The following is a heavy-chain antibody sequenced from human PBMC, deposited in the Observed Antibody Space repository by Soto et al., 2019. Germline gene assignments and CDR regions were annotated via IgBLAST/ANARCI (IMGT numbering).Heavy chain of an antibody. D-gene: IGHD3-10*01. V-gene: IGHV3-48*02. CDR1: GFSFSAYS. J-gene: IGHJ4*02. CDR3: AGSYSSGNWYFDY. Sequence: GGSMRLSCAASGFSFSAYSMNWVRQAPGKGLEWIAYTSTSSTTKYYADSVRGRFSISRDNANDLLYLDRDKLRDEDTGIYYCAGSYSSGNWYFDYWGLGTPVTVSS. CDR2: TSTSSTTK.